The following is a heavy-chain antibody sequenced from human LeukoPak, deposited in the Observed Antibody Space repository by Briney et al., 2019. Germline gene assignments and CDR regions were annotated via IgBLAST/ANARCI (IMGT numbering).Heavy chain of an antibody. J-gene: IGHJ5*02. CDR1: GYSFTTYW. CDR2: IYPGNSDV. CDR3: GLPELFSPLFET. Sequence: GESLKISCKGSGYSFTTYWIGWVRQMPGKGLEWMGIIYPGNSDVQYSPSFQGRVTISADRSINTAYLQWNSLKPSDSAIYYCGLPELFSPLFETWGQGTLVNVS. D-gene: IGHD3-10*01. V-gene: IGHV5-51*01.